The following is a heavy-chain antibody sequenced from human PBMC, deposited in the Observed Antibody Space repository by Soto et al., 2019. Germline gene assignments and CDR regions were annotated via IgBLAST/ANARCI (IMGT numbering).Heavy chain of an antibody. Sequence: GGSLRLSCAASGVTFSSYAMSWVRQAPGKGLEWVSSVSAGGDMTYYSDSVKGRFTISRDNSNNALLLQMNSLRAEDTALYYCARGDRGGSGSPASYYYSGLDVWGQGTTVTVSS. D-gene: IGHD3-10*01. CDR1: GVTFSSYA. CDR3: ARGDRGGSGSPASYYYSGLDV. V-gene: IGHV3-23*01. J-gene: IGHJ6*02. CDR2: VSAGGDMT.